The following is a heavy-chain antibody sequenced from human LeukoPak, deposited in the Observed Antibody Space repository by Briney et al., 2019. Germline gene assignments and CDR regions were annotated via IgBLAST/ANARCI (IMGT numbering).Heavy chain of an antibody. CDR3: ARCSWDSSGYYDYYFDY. CDR1: GGSISSSSYY. V-gene: IGHV4-39*07. CDR2: IYYSGST. D-gene: IGHD3-22*01. Sequence: PSETLSLTCTVSGGSISSSSYYWGWIRQPPGKGLEWIGSIYYSGSTYYNPSLKSRVTISVDTSKNQFSLKLSSVTAADTAVYYCARCSWDSSGYYDYYFDYWGQGTLVTVSS. J-gene: IGHJ4*02.